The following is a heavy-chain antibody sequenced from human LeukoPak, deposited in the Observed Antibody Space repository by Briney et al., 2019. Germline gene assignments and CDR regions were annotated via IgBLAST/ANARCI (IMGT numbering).Heavy chain of an antibody. CDR2: IYTSGST. J-gene: IGHJ6*03. CDR3: ARRGYSSSWNYYYMDV. CDR1: GGSISSGSYY. V-gene: IGHV4-61*02. D-gene: IGHD6-13*01. Sequence: SQTLSLTCTVSGGSISSGSYYWSWIRQPAGKGLEWIGRIYTSGSTNYNPSLKSRVTISVDTSKNQFSLKLSSVTAAATAVYYCARRGYSSSWNYYYMDVWGKGTTVTVSS.